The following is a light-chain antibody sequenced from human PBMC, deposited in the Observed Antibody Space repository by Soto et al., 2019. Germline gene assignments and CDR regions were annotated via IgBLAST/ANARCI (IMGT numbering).Light chain of an antibody. CDR1: QSITNH. CDR3: QQTYSSLWT. V-gene: IGKV1-39*01. Sequence: DIQMTQSPSSLSASVGDRVTITCRASQSITNHLNWYQHKPGQAPKLLIYGTSSLLTGVPSRFSGSGSGTDFTLTISGLQLEDFATYYCQQTYSSLWTFGQGTTVENK. CDR2: GTS. J-gene: IGKJ1*01.